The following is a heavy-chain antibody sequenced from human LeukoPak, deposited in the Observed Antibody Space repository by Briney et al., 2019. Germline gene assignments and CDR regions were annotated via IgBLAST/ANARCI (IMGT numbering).Heavy chain of an antibody. CDR2: VYYSGST. V-gene: IGHV4-39*07. Sequence: SETLSLTCTVSGGSISSGNYYWSWIRQPAGKGLEWIGSVYYSGSTYYNPSLKSRVTISVDTSKNQFSLKLSSVTAADTAVYYCAGRGRITIFGVVRLGAFDIWGQGTMVTVSS. CDR1: GGSISSGNYY. D-gene: IGHD3-3*01. J-gene: IGHJ3*02. CDR3: AGRGRITIFGVVRLGAFDI.